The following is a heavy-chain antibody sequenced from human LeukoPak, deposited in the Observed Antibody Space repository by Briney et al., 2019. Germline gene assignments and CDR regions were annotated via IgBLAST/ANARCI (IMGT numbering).Heavy chain of an antibody. D-gene: IGHD1-26*01. CDR3: AKDLSGTLTY. CDR1: GFTFSTYA. J-gene: IGHJ4*02. CDR2: ISYDGSNK. V-gene: IGHV3-30*04. Sequence: GGSLRLSCAASGFTFSTYAMHWVRQAPGKGLEWLAVISYDGSNKYFADSVKGRFTISRDNSKNTLYLQMNSLRAEDTAVYYCAKDLSGTLTYWGQGTLVTVSS.